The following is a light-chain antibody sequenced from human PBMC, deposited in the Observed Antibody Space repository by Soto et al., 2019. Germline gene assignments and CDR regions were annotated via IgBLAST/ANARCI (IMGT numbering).Light chain of an antibody. Sequence: QSVLTQPPSASGTPGQRVTISCSGSSSNIGSYYVYWFQQVPGTAPKLLIYKNNQRPSGVPARISAAKSGTSASLVIGGLRAEDEAYYCATWDDIVRGVFGGGTKVTVL. V-gene: IGLV1-47*01. CDR3: ATWDDIVRGV. CDR1: SSNIGSYY. J-gene: IGLJ3*02. CDR2: KNN.